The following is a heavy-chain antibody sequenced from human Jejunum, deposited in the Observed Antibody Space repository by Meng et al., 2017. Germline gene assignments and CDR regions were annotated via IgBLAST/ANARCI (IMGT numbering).Heavy chain of an antibody. CDR2: GST. CDR3: ARDNWGSLDY. CDR1: GGFVSSNNDG. V-gene: IGHV4-61*01. Sequence: SGRGPVMASDTQSATSTGSGGFVSSNNDGWGWVRQPPGKSLECIGYGSTNQNPSLKRRVTISADTTKNQFFMTLKSVTAADTDIYNCARDNWGSLDYWGQGILVTASS. J-gene: IGHJ4*02. D-gene: IGHD7-27*01.